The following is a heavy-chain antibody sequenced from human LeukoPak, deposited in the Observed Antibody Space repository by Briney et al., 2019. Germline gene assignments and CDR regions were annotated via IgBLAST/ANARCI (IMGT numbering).Heavy chain of an antibody. Sequence: GRSLRLSCAASGFTFDDYAMHWVRQAPGKGLEWVSGISWNSGSIGYADSVKGRFTISRDNAKNSLYLQMNSLRAEDTALYYCAKDTLRRRVYAIGAYFDYWGQGTLVTVSS. CDR2: ISWNSGSI. D-gene: IGHD2-8*01. V-gene: IGHV3-9*01. CDR1: GFTFDDYA. CDR3: AKDTLRRRVYAIGAYFDY. J-gene: IGHJ4*02.